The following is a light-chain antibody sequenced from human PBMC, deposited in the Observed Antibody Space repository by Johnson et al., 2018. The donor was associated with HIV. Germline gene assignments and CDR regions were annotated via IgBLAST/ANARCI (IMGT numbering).Light chain of an antibody. CDR1: SSNIGNNY. CDR2: DIH. CDR3: GTWDSSLSAYV. Sequence: QPVLTQPPSVSAAPGQKVTISCSGSSSNIGNNYVSWYQQLPGTAPKLLIYDIHKRHSGIPDRFSGSKSGTSATLGITGLQTGDEADYYCGTWDSSLSAYVFGTGTRVTVL. J-gene: IGLJ1*01. V-gene: IGLV1-51*01.